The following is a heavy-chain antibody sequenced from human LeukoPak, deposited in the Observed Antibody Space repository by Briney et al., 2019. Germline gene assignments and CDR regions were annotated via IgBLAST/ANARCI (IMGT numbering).Heavy chain of an antibody. CDR1: GGSISSGSYY. D-gene: IGHD3-3*01. J-gene: IGHJ6*02. CDR2: IYTSGST. CDR3: ARVGYDFWSGLEYGMDV. Sequence: SETLSLTCTVSGGSISSGSYYWSWIRQPAGKGLQWIGRIYTSGSTNYNLSLKSRVTISVDTSKNQFSLKLSSVTAADTAVYYCARVGYDFWSGLEYGMDVWGQGTTVTVSS. V-gene: IGHV4-61*02.